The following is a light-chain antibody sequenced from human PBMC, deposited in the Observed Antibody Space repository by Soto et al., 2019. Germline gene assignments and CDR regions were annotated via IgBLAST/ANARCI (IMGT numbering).Light chain of an antibody. CDR3: QHYNSYSEA. CDR1: QTISSW. J-gene: IGKJ1*01. CDR2: KAS. Sequence: DIQMTQSPSYLSASVGDRVTITCRASQTISSWLAWYQQKPGKAPKLLIYKASTLKSGVPSRFSGSGSGTDFTLTISSLHPDDFATYDCQHYNSYSEAFGQGTKVEIK. V-gene: IGKV1-5*03.